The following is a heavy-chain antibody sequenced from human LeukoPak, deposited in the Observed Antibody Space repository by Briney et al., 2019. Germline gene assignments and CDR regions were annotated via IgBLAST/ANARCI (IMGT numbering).Heavy chain of an antibody. V-gene: IGHV3-66*01. Sequence: GGSLRLSCTASGFTVNYNYMSWVRQAPGKGLEWVSVIYSGGSTYYADSVKGRFTISRDDSKNTVYLQMNSLRVEDTAVYYCARVKVGITYWFDPWGQGALVTVSS. CDR2: IYSGGST. D-gene: IGHD1-26*01. CDR3: ARVKVGITYWFDP. CDR1: GFTVNYNY. J-gene: IGHJ5*02.